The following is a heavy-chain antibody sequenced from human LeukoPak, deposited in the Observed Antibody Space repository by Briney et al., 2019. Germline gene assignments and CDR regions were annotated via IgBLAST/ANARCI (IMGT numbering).Heavy chain of an antibody. J-gene: IGHJ4*02. Sequence: SETLSLTCAVYGGSFSGYYWSWIRQPPGKGLEWIGEINHSGSTTYNPSLMSRVAMSVDTSKNQFSLNLRSVTAADTAVYYCARQVGYNHDYWGQGTLVTVSS. CDR3: ARQVGYNHDY. CDR1: GGSFSGYY. D-gene: IGHD5-24*01. CDR2: INHSGST. V-gene: IGHV4-34*01.